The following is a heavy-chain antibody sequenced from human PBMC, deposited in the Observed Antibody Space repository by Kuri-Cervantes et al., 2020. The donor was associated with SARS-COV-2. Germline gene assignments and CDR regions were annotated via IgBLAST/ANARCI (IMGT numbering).Heavy chain of an antibody. CDR3: ARDRSSMDGDGYNGVISGFDY. CDR1: GYTFTSYG. V-gene: IGHV1-18*01. Sequence: ASVKVSCKASGYTFTSYGISWVRQAPGQGLEWMGWISAYNGNTNYAQKFQGRVTITADESTSTAYMELSSLRSEDTAVYYCARDRSSMDGDGYNGVISGFDYWGQGTLVTVSS. CDR2: ISAYNGNT. J-gene: IGHJ4*02. D-gene: IGHD5-24*01.